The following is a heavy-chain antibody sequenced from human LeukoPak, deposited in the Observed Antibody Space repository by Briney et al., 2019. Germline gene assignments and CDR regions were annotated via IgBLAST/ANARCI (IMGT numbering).Heavy chain of an antibody. CDR3: ARDVLAVAGTGY. D-gene: IGHD6-19*01. V-gene: IGHV3-30*03. CDR2: ISYDGSNK. CDR1: GFTFSSYG. Sequence: GGSLRLSCAASGFTFSSYGMEWVRQAPGKGLEWVAVISYDGSNKYYGDSVKGRFTISRDNAKNSLYLQMNSLRAEDTAVYYCARDVLAVAGTGYWGQGTLVTVSS. J-gene: IGHJ4*02.